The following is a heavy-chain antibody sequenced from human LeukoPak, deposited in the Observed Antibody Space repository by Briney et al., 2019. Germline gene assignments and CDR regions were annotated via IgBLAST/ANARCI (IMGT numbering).Heavy chain of an antibody. CDR2: IGGSGVST. J-gene: IGHJ3*02. D-gene: IGHD3-3*02. Sequence: GGSLRLSCAASGFTFSSYTMNWVRQAPGKGLEWVSTIGGSGVSTYYADSVKGRFSISRDNSKNTLYLQMNSLRAEDTALYYCATHLSDAFDIWGQGTMVTVSS. CDR3: ATHLSDAFDI. V-gene: IGHV3-23*01. CDR1: GFTFSSYT.